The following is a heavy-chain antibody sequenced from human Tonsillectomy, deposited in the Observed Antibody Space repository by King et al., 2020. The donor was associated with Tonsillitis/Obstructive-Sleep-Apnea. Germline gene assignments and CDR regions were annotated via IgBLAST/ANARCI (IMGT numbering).Heavy chain of an antibody. CDR3: ARVSYSSSWSDGWFDP. D-gene: IGHD6-13*01. CDR2: ISAYNGNT. CDR1: GYTFTSYG. V-gene: IGHV1-18*01. J-gene: IGHJ5*02. Sequence: QLVQSGAEVKKPGASVKVSCKASGYTFTSYGISWVRQDPGQGLEWMGWISAYNGNTNYAQKLQGRVTITTDTSTSTAYMELRSLRSDDTAVYYCARVSYSSSWSDGWFDPWGQGTLVTVSS.